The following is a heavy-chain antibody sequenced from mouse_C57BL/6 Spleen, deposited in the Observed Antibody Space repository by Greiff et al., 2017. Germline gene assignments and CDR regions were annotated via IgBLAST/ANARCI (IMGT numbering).Heavy chain of an antibody. V-gene: IGHV1-20*01. J-gene: IGHJ3*01. CDR2: INPYNGDT. CDR3: ARGGLYYSNYEGFAY. Sequence: EVQLQQSGPELVKPGDSVKISCKASGYSFTGYFMNWVMQSHGKSLEWIGRINPYNGDTFYNQKFKGQATLTVDKSSSTAHMELRSLTSEDSAVYYGARGGLYYSNYEGFAYWGQGTLVTVSA. D-gene: IGHD2-5*01. CDR1: GYSFTGYF.